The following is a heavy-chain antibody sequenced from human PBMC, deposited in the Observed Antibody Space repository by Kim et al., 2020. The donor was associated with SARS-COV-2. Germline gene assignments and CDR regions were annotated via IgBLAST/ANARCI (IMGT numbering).Heavy chain of an antibody. CDR3: AIDLAVAGTPVESV. Sequence: TPSLKRRVTISVDTSQSQFSLELSSVTAADTAVYYCAIDLAVAGTPVESVWGQGTLVTVSS. J-gene: IGHJ4*02. V-gene: IGHV4-59*01. D-gene: IGHD6-19*01.